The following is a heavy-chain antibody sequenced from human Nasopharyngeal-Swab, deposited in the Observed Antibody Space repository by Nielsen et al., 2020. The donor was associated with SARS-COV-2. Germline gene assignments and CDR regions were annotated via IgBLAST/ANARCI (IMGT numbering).Heavy chain of an antibody. D-gene: IGHD4-23*01. CDR1: GFTFSSYA. CDR3: AKLSTTVVTPAFDY. Sequence: GESLKISCAASGFTFSSYAMSWVREAPGKGLEWDSAISGSGGSTYYADSVKGRFTISRDNSKNTLYLQMNSLRAEDTAVYYCAKLSTTVVTPAFDYWGQGTLVTVSS. CDR2: ISGSGGST. V-gene: IGHV3-23*01. J-gene: IGHJ4*02.